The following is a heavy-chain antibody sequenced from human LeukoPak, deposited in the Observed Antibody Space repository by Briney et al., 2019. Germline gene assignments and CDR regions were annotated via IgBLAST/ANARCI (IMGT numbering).Heavy chain of an antibody. J-gene: IGHJ5*02. Sequence: SETLSLTCAVYGGSFSGYYWSWIRQPPGKGLEWIGEINHSGSTNYNPSLKSRVTISVDTSKNQFSLKLSSVTAADTAVYYCARGRADYVWGSYRYSWFDPWGQGTLVTVSS. CDR3: ARGRADYVWGSYRYSWFDP. CDR1: GGSFSGYY. D-gene: IGHD3-16*02. CDR2: INHSGST. V-gene: IGHV4-34*01.